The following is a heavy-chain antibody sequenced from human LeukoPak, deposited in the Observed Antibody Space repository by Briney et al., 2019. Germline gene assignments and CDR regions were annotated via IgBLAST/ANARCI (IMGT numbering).Heavy chain of an antibody. D-gene: IGHD3-10*01. CDR2: INQDGSER. V-gene: IGHV3-7*03. J-gene: IGHJ4*02. CDR3: ARGYTDSDYHGLGSYFALDS. Sequence: PGGSLRLSCVVSGFSFSKYWMSWVRQAPGKGLEWVANINQDGSERYYVDSVKGRFTISRDNAKNSLSLQMNILRVADTAVYCCARGYTDSDYHGLGSYFALDSWGQGILVTVSS. CDR1: GFSFSKYW.